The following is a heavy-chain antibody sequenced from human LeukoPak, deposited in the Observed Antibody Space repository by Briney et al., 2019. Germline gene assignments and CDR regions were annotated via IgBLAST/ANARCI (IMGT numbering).Heavy chain of an antibody. CDR3: AKNRPGTGYYEDY. CDR1: GYIFTNYV. Sequence: ASVKVSCKTSGYIFTNYVIHWVRQTPGQRLEWLSWINAGNDDTQSSQKFQGRLTLTTKTSASTAYMELHSLSSEDTAVYYCAKNRPGTGYYEDYWGQGTLVTVSS. J-gene: IGHJ4*02. D-gene: IGHD3-22*01. V-gene: IGHV1-3*01. CDR2: INAGNDDT.